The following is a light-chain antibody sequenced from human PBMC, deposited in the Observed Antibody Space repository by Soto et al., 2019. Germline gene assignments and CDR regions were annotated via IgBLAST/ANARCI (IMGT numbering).Light chain of an antibody. CDR3: QHYHSGHRIA. CDR1: QYINTR. CDR2: QTS. J-gene: IGKJ5*01. V-gene: IGKV3D-11*03. Sequence: EIVLTQSPATLSSFPGDRVTLSCRASQYINTRLAWYQHRPGQAPRLLIYQTSLRAAGIPARFSGSGSETDFTLTINRLEPEDFALYYCQHYHSGHRIAFGQGTRLEIK.